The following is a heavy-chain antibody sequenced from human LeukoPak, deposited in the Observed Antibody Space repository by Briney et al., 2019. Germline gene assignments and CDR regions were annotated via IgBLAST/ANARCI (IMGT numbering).Heavy chain of an antibody. CDR3: AIDRYSSSPGDAFDI. V-gene: IGHV3-23*01. J-gene: IGHJ3*02. D-gene: IGHD6-6*01. CDR2: ISGSGGST. CDR1: GFTFSSCA. Sequence: GGSLRLSCAASGFTFSSCAMSWVRQAPGKGLEWVSAISGSGGSTYYADSVKGRFTISRDNSKNTLYLQMNSLRAEDTAVYYCAIDRYSSSPGDAFDIWGQGTMVTVSS.